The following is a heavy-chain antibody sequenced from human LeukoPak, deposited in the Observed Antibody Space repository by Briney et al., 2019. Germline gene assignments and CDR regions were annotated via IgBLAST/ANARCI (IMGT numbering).Heavy chain of an antibody. V-gene: IGHV3-30*18. CDR3: AKSRGKTMIVLGY. CDR1: GFTFSSYG. J-gene: IGHJ1*01. D-gene: IGHD3-22*01. CDR2: ISYDGSNK. Sequence: PGRSLRLSCAASGFTFSSYGMHWVRQAPGKGLEWVAVISYDGSNKYYADSVKGRFTIPRDNSKDTLYLQMNSLRAEDTAVYYCAKSRGKTMIVLGYWGQGTLVTVSS.